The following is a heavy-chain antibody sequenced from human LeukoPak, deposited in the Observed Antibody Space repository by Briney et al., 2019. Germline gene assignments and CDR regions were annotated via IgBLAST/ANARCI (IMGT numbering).Heavy chain of an antibody. J-gene: IGHJ1*01. CDR3: AKDLGEVVAVADNAEYFQH. Sequence: PGGSLRLSCAASGFTFSSYGMHWVRQAPGKGLEWVAFIRYDGSNKYYADSVKGRFTISRDNSKNTLYLQMNSLRAEDTAVYYCAKDLGEVVAVADNAEYFQHWGQGTLVTVSS. D-gene: IGHD6-19*01. CDR2: IRYDGSNK. CDR1: GFTFSSYG. V-gene: IGHV3-30*02.